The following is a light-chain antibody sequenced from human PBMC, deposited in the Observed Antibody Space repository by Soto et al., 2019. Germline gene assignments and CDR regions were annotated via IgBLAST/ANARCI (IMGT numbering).Light chain of an antibody. J-gene: IGLJ2*01. Sequence: QSALTQPPSASGSPGQSVTISCTGTSSDVGGYKYVSWYQQHPGKAPKLIIYEVSERPSGVPDRFSGSKSGNTASLTVSGLQAEDEADYYCSSYAGSNNFDVLFGGGTKLTVL. V-gene: IGLV2-8*01. CDR3: SSYAGSNNFDVL. CDR2: EVS. CDR1: SSDVGGYKY.